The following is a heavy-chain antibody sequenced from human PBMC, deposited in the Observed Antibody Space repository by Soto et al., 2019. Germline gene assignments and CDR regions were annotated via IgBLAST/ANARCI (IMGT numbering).Heavy chain of an antibody. J-gene: IGHJ1*01. Sequence: WWSWVRQPPGKGLEWIGEIYHSGSTNYNPSLKSRVTISVDKSKNQFSLKLSSVTAADTAVYYCARDLEIAAAANGAEYFQHWGQGTLDTVSS. V-gene: IGHV4-4*02. CDR2: IYHSGST. CDR1: W. CDR3: ARDLEIAAAANGAEYFQH. D-gene: IGHD6-13*01.